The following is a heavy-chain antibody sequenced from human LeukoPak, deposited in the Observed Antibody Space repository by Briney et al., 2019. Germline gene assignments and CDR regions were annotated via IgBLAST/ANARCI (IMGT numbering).Heavy chain of an antibody. CDR2: IIPIFGTA. V-gene: IGHV1-69*13. D-gene: IGHD3-22*01. CDR1: GYTFTTYA. CDR3: ARGDTQYYYDSSGYYSPYYFDY. Sequence: SVKVSCKASGYTFTTYAMNWVRQAPGQGLEWMGGIIPIFGTANYAQKFQGRVTITADESTSTAYMELSSLRSEDTAVYYCARGDTQYYYDSSGYYSPYYFDYWGQGTLVTVSS. J-gene: IGHJ4*02.